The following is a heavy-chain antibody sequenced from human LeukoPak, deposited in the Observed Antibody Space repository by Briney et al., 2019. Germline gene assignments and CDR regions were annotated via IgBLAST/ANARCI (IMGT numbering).Heavy chain of an antibody. CDR2: IYYSGST. CDR1: GGSISSYY. J-gene: IGHJ4*02. V-gene: IGHV4-59*01. CDR3: ARDRGYSYGEFDY. D-gene: IGHD5-18*01. Sequence: SETLSLTCTVSGGSISSYYWSWIRQPPGKGLEWIGYIYYSGSTNYNPSLKSRVTISVDTSKNQFSLKLSSVTAADTAVYYCARDRGYSYGEFDYWGQGPLVTVSS.